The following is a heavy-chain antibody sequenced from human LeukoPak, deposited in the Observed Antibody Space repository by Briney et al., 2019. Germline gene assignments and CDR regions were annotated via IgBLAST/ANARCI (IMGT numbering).Heavy chain of an antibody. CDR1: GFTFSSYG. V-gene: IGHV3-30*02. CDR2: IPYDGSDK. J-gene: IGHJ3*02. D-gene: IGHD3-22*01. Sequence: GGSLRLSCAASGFTFSSYGMHWVRQAPGKGLEWVAFIPYDGSDKYYADSVKGRFTISRDNSKNTLYLQMNSLRAEDTAVYYCARRYYYDIFPFDIWGQGTMVTVSS. CDR3: ARRYYYDIFPFDI.